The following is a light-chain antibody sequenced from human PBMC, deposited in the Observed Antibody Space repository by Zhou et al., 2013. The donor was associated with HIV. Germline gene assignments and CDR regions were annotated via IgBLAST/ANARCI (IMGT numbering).Light chain of an antibody. CDR3: QQYDNVPPAT. V-gene: IGKV1-33*01. CDR1: QDISNY. CDR2: DAS. J-gene: IGKJ4*01. Sequence: DIQLTQSPSSLTASVGDRVSITCQASQDISNYLNWYQQKPGKAPKLLIYDASNLETGVPSRFSGSVSGTDFTFTINNLQPEDIGTYFCQQYDNVPPATFGGGTKVEIK.